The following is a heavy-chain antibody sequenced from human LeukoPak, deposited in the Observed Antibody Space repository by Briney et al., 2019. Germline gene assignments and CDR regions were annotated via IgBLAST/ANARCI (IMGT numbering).Heavy chain of an antibody. CDR2: IRYDGSNK. CDR3: AKVQGGIAVAGTVYYYYGMDV. Sequence: GGSLRLSCAASGFTFSSYGMHWVRQAPGKGLEWVAFIRYDGSNKYYADSVKGRFTISRDNSKNTLYLQMNSLRAEDTAVYYCAKVQGGIAVAGTVYYYYGMDVWGQGTTVTVSS. V-gene: IGHV3-30*02. CDR1: GFTFSSYG. J-gene: IGHJ6*02. D-gene: IGHD6-19*01.